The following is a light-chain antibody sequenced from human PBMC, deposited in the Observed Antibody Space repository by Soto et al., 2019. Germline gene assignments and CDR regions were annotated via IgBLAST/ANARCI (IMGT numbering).Light chain of an antibody. CDR3: QEYNTWPWT. Sequence: DIMLTQSPGTLSLSPEERATLSCRASQTVSSSSLAWYQQKPGQAPRLLIYGASTRATGIPARFTGSGSGTEFILTITSLQSEDSAVYYCQEYNTWPWTFGQGTKVDIK. J-gene: IGKJ1*01. CDR1: QTVSSS. V-gene: IGKV3-15*01. CDR2: GAS.